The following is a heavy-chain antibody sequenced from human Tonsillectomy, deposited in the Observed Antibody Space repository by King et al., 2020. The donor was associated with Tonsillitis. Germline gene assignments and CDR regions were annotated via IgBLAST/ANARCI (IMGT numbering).Heavy chain of an antibody. CDR2: ISSSGDTT. CDR1: GFSFSSYA. V-gene: IGHV3-64D*06. D-gene: IGHD2-15*01. CDR3: VKASGSSFHYNYMDV. Sequence: VQLVESGGGLVQPGGSLRLSCSASGFSFSSYAMHWVLRAPGKGLEYVSAISSSGDTTYFADSVKDRFTISRDNSRSTVFLQMSSLRAEDAAVFYCVKASGSSFHYNYMDVWGKGTTVTVSS. J-gene: IGHJ6*03.